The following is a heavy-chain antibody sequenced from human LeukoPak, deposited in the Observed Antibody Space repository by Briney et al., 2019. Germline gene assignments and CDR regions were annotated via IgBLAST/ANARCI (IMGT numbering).Heavy chain of an antibody. V-gene: IGHV1-69*05. CDR3: ARDNYAGANWFDP. J-gene: IGHJ5*02. D-gene: IGHD1-7*01. Sequence: SVKVSCKASGGTFSSYAISWVRQAPGQGLEWMGGIIPIFGTANYAQKFQGRVMITTDESTSTAYMELSSLRSEDTAVYYCARDNYAGANWFDPWGQGTLVTVSS. CDR2: IIPIFGTA. CDR1: GGTFSSYA.